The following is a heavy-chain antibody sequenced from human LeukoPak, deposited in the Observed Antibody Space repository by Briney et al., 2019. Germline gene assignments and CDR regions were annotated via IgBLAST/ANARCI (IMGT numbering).Heavy chain of an antibody. CDR3: ARDTYFDTTPLDY. J-gene: IGHJ4*02. V-gene: IGHV1-18*01. Sequence: ASVKVSCKASGYTFTCYGISWVRPAPGQGLEGMGWISAYNGNTNYAQKLQGRVTLTTDKSTTTAYMELRSLRSDDTAVYYCARDTYFDTTPLDYWGQGTLVTVSS. CDR1: GYTFTCYG. CDR2: ISAYNGNT. D-gene: IGHD3-22*01.